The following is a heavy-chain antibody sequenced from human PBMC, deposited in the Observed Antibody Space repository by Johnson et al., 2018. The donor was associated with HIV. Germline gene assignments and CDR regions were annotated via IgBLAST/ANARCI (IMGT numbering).Heavy chain of an antibody. CDR3: AKGGYDSEDAFDI. Sequence: VQLVESGGGLVQPGGSLRLSCAASGFTFDDYAMHWVRQAPGKGLEWVSGISWNSGSIGYADSVKGRFTISRDNAKNSLYLQMNSLRAEDTALYYCAKGGYDSEDAFDIWGQGTMVTVSS. D-gene: IGHD3-22*01. CDR2: ISWNSGSI. CDR1: GFTFDDYA. J-gene: IGHJ3*02. V-gene: IGHV3-9*01.